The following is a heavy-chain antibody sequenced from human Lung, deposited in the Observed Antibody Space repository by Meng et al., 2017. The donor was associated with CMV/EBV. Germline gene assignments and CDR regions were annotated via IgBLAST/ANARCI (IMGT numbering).Heavy chain of an antibody. CDR1: GFTFSSYA. Sequence: GRLVGSGGGGVQPGSSLRPSCAASGFTFSSYAMHWVRQAPGKGLEWVAVISYDGSNKYYADSVKGRFTISRDNSKNTLYLQMNSLRAEDTAVYYCASSSWDSYYFDYWGQGTLVTVSS. J-gene: IGHJ4*02. CDR3: ASSSWDSYYFDY. CDR2: ISYDGSNK. V-gene: IGHV3-30-3*01. D-gene: IGHD6-13*01.